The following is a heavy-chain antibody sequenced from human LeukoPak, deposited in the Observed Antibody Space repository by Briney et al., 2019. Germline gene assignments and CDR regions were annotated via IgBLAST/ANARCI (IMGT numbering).Heavy chain of an antibody. CDR3: ARVPPTHDSSGTTTTDS. CDR1: GSSIGTCS. J-gene: IGHJ4*02. CDR2: IYYSGST. Sequence: SETLSLTCTVSGSSIGTCSWSWIRQPPGKGLEWIGSIYYSGSTYYNPSLKSRVTISVDTSKNQFSLKLSSVTAADTAVYYCARVPPTHDSSGTTTTDSWGQGTLVTVSS. V-gene: IGHV4-39*01. D-gene: IGHD3-22*01.